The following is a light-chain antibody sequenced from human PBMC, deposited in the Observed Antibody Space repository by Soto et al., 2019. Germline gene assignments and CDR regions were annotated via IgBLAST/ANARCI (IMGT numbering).Light chain of an antibody. Sequence: IQMTQSPSSVSASIGDTVTITCRASQDINVYLNWYQQKPGEVPKLLIYSASSLHSGVPSRFSGSGSGTKFTLTIASLQPDDFATYYCQQYETFSGTFGPGTKVDIK. CDR3: QQYETFSGT. V-gene: IGKV1-16*01. CDR2: SAS. J-gene: IGKJ1*01. CDR1: QDINVY.